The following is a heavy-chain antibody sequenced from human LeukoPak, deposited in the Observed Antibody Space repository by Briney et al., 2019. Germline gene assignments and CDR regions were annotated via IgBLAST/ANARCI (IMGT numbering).Heavy chain of an antibody. CDR3: ARDIKAYYYGSGSYYNLFGGMGVY. CDR2: ISYDGSNK. D-gene: IGHD3-10*01. Sequence: GGSLRLSCAASGFTFSSYAMHWVRQAPGKGLEWVAVISYDGSNKYYADSVKGRFTISRDNSKNTLYLQMNSLRAEDTAVYYCARDIKAYYYGSGSYYNLFGGMGVYWGQGTLVTVSS. J-gene: IGHJ4*02. V-gene: IGHV3-30-3*01. CDR1: GFTFSSYA.